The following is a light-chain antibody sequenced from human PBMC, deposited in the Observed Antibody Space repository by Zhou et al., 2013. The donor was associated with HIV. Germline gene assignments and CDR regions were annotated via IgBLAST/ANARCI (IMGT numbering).Light chain of an antibody. CDR3: QQYEDLPYT. J-gene: IGKJ2*01. CDR1: QGISIS. Sequence: DIQMTQSPSSLSASVGDRVTITCRASQGISISLAWYQQKPGKAPRLLIFDASNLETGVPSRLSGSGSGTDFTLTISSLQPEDIATYYCQQYEDLPYTFGQGTHLEIK. V-gene: IGKV1-33*01. CDR2: DAS.